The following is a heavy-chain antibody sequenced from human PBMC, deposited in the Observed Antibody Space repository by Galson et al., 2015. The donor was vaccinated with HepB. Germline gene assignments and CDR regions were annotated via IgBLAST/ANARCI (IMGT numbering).Heavy chain of an antibody. CDR3: ASGLAMTATSGDSPYFWCEGAKSGDYFYF. V-gene: IGHV3-30*01. J-gene: IGHJ4*02. CDR1: GFPFNYYA. CDR2: ISYEGSNK. Sequence: SLRLSCAASGFPFNYYAMHWVRQAPGKGLERLALISYEGSNKFYADSVKGRFAIARDNSKHTLSLLMKSLRTEDTATYYCASGLAMTATSGDSPYFWCEGAKSGDYFYFWGQGTQVTVSS. D-gene: IGHD2-21*02.